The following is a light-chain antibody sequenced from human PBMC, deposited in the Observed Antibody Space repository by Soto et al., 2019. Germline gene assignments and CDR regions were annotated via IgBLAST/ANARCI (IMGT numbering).Light chain of an antibody. Sequence: DIQLTQSPSFLSASVGDRVTITCRASQDISRFLGWYQQKPGKVPELLIFAASTLQSGVPSRFSGSGSGTEFTLTISSLQPEDFATYYCQQVNSYPVTFGGGTKVDIK. CDR3: QQVNSYPVT. V-gene: IGKV1-9*01. CDR1: QDISRF. J-gene: IGKJ4*01. CDR2: AAS.